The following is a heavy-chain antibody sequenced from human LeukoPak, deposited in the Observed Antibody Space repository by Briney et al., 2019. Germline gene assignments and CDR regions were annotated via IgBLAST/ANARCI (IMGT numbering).Heavy chain of an antibody. CDR3: ARANFLYCSSSTCLFDY. J-gene: IGHJ4*02. Sequence: ASVKVSCKASGYTFTDYYMHWVRQAPGQGFEWMGWINPNDGDTNYAQKFQGRVTMTRDTSISTANMEVSRLRSDNTAMYYCARANFLYCSSSTCLFDYWGQGTLVTVSS. V-gene: IGHV1-2*02. CDR2: INPNDGDT. CDR1: GYTFTDYY. D-gene: IGHD2-2*01.